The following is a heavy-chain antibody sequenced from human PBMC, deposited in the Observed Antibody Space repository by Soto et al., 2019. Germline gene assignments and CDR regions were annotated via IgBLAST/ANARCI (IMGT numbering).Heavy chain of an antibody. V-gene: IGHV3-74*01. Sequence: EVQLVESGGGLVQPGGSLRLSCAASGFTFSSYWMHWVRHTPGKGLEWVSRIKSDGSRTVYAESVKGRFTISRDSAESTVYMQMSSLRVEDTAVYYCTREGNGWYEKSFDIWGQGTPVTVSS. D-gene: IGHD6-19*01. CDR1: GFTFSSYW. CDR2: IKSDGSRT. J-gene: IGHJ3*02. CDR3: TREGNGWYEKSFDI.